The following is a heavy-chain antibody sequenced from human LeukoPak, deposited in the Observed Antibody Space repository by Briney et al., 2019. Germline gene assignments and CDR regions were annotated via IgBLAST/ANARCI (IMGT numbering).Heavy chain of an antibody. D-gene: IGHD1-26*01. Sequence: GGSLRLSCAASGFTFSSYSMNWVRQAPGKGLEGVSSISSSSSYIYYADSVKGRFTISRENAKNSLYVQMNSLRAEDTAVYYCARETPLRGSYFFPPVLSKNSFDYWGQGTLVTVAS. V-gene: IGHV3-21*01. J-gene: IGHJ4*02. CDR1: GFTFSSYS. CDR2: ISSSSSYI. CDR3: ARETPLRGSYFFPPVLSKNSFDY.